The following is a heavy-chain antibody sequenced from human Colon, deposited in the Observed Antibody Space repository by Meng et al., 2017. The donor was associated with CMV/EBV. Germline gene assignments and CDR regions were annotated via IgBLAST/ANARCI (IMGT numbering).Heavy chain of an antibody. CDR3: VHRSYSGQDDY. CDR1: GFSFTTDKAG. J-gene: IGHJ4*02. CDR2: IYWDDDT. Sequence: TTLTESGPTLVKPTQTLTLTCTFSGFSFTTDKAGVGWIRHPPGKALEWLALIYWDDDTRYSPSLKTRLTITRDTSKNQVILTMTNMDPADTATYYCVHRSYSGQDDYWGQGALVTVSS. D-gene: IGHD5-12*01. V-gene: IGHV2-5*02.